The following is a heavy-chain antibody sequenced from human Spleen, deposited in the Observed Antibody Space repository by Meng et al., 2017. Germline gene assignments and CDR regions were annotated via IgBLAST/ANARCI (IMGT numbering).Heavy chain of an antibody. CDR3: AKDLVGVTY. D-gene: IGHD1-26*01. CDR2: ISGSGGST. Sequence: GGSLRLSCAASGFTFSSYTMTWVRQAPGKGLEWVSAISGSGGSTYYADSVKGRFTISRDNSKNTLYLEVNSLRAEDTATYYCAKDLVGVTYWGQGTLVTVSS. CDR1: GFTFSSYT. V-gene: IGHV3-23*01. J-gene: IGHJ4*02.